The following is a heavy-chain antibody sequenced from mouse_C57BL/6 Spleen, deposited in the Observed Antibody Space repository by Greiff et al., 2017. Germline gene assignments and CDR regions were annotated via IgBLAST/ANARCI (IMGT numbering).Heavy chain of an antibody. CDR2: IRLKSDNYAT. CDR3: TGITTVVARYYYAMDY. CDR1: GFTFSNYW. D-gene: IGHD1-1*01. Sequence: EVKLMESGGGLVQPGGSMKLSCVASGFTFSNYWMNWVRQSPEKGLEWVAQIRLKSDNYATHYAESVKGRFTISRDDSKSSVYLQMNNLRAEDTGIYYCTGITTVVARYYYAMDYWGQGTSVTVSS. V-gene: IGHV6-3*01. J-gene: IGHJ4*01.